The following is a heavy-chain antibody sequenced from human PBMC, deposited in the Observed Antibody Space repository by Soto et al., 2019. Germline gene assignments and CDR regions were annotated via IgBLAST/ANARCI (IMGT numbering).Heavy chain of an antibody. CDR3: ARDDYGDYAIYPYYYYGMDV. J-gene: IGHJ6*02. D-gene: IGHD4-17*01. V-gene: IGHV1-18*04. CDR2: ISAYNGNT. CDR1: GYTFTSYG. Sequence: ASVKVSCKASGYTFTSYGISWVRQAPGQGLEWMGWISAYNGNTNYAQKLQGRVTMTTDTSTSTAYTELRSLRSDDTAVYYCARDDYGDYAIYPYYYYGMDVWGQGTTVTVSS.